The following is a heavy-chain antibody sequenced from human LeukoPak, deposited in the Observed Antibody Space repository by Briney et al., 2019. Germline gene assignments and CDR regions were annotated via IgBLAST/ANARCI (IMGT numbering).Heavy chain of an antibody. J-gene: IGHJ5*02. CDR2: ISAYNGNT. V-gene: IGHV1-18*01. Sequence: ASVKVSCKASGYTFTSYGVIWVRQAPGQGLEWMGWISAYNGNTNYAQKVQGRVAMTTDTSTSTAYMELRSLRFDDTAVYYCARCEYYDSSGRWWFDPWGQGTLVTVSS. CDR1: GYTFTSYG. D-gene: IGHD3-22*01. CDR3: ARCEYYDSSGRWWFDP.